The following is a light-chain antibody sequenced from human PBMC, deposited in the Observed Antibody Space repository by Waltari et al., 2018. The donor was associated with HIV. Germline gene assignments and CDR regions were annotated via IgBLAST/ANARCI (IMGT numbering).Light chain of an antibody. V-gene: IGKV1-27*01. CDR3: QNYDSAPVA. Sequence: MSQAPSSLSASVGDRVTITCRASRDISNDLAWYQQKSGEVPKLLIYGASTLRSGVSSRFRGSASGTEFTLTINGLLPEDVASYYCQNYDSAPVAFGQGTRLEI. CDR1: RDISND. J-gene: IGKJ5*01. CDR2: GAS.